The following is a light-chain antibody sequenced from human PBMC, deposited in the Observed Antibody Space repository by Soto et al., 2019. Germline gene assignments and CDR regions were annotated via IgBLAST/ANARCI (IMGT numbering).Light chain of an antibody. CDR2: DAS. CDR1: QSVYTY. J-gene: IGKJ2*01. Sequence: EIVLTQSPATLSMSPGERATLSCRASQSVYTYLAWYQQKPGQAPRLLIYDASNRATGIPARFSGSGSGTDFTLTIGSLEPEDFATYYCQQYDSYSKTFGQGTQLEIK. CDR3: QQYDSYSKT. V-gene: IGKV3-11*01.